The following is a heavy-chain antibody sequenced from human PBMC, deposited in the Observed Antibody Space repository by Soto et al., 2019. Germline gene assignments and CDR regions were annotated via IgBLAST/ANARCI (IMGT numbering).Heavy chain of an antibody. D-gene: IGHD5-18*01. CDR3: TTERKLGRGYSFGYGDY. J-gene: IGHJ4*02. CDR2: IRSRNDGGTT. CDR1: GFTFSDAW. Sequence: EVQLVESGGGLVKPGGSLRLSCAASGFTFSDAWMSWVRQAPGKGLEWLGRIRSRNDGGTTDYPAPVKDRFTISRDDSRNMLFLQMNSLTTEDTALYYCTTERKLGRGYSFGYGDYWGQGTLVTVSS. V-gene: IGHV3-15*01.